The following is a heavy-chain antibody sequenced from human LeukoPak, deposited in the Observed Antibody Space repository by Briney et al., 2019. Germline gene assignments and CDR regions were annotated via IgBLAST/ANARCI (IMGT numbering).Heavy chain of an antibody. D-gene: IGHD3-10*01. CDR3: ARDPRYYYGSGSYYRLDY. J-gene: IGHJ4*02. CDR2: ISYDGSNE. V-gene: IGHV3-30*04. Sequence: PGGSLRLSCAASGFTFSSYAMHWVRQAPGKGLEWVAVISYDGSNEYYADSVKGRFTISRDNSKNTLYLQMNSLRAEDTAVYYCARDPRYYYGSGSYYRLDYWGQGTLVTVSS. CDR1: GFTFSSYA.